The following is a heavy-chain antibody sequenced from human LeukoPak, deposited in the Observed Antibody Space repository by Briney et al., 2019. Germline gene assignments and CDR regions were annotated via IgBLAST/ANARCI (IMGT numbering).Heavy chain of an antibody. D-gene: IGHD3-22*01. CDR1: GYTFTGYY. CDR3: ARLPIVVVDYYGMDV. CDR2: INPNSGGT. J-gene: IGHJ6*02. V-gene: IGHV1-2*02. Sequence: ASVKVSCKASGYTFTGYYMHWVRQAPGQGLEWMGWINPNSGGTNYAQKFQGRVTMTRDTSISTAYMELSRLRSDDTAVYYCARLPIVVVDYYGMDVWGQGTTVTVSS.